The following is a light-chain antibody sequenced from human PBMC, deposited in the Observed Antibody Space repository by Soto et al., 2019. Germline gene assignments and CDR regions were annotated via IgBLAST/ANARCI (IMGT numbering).Light chain of an antibody. J-gene: IGKJ4*01. CDR1: QSVTSY. V-gene: IGKV1-9*01. Sequence: DIQMTQSPSSLSASVGDRVTITCRASQSVTSYLNWYQQKSGKAPKLLIYGASTLQSGVPARFSGSESGAVFTLRISSLQPEDFATYYCQQLNSYPLTFGGGTKVEIK. CDR3: QQLNSYPLT. CDR2: GAS.